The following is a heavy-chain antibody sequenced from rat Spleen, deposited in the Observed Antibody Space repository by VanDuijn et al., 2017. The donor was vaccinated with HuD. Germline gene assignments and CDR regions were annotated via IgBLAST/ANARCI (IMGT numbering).Heavy chain of an antibody. J-gene: IGHJ3*01. CDR3: ARPHGSYSNWFAY. D-gene: IGHD1-12*02. V-gene: IGHV5-25*01. Sequence: EVQLVESGGGLVQPGRSMKLSCAASGFTFSNYYMAWVRQAPTKGLEWVASISTGGGNTYYRDSVKGRFTISRDNAKSTLYLQMDSLRSEDTATYYCARPHGSYSNWFAYWGQGTLVTVSS. CDR1: GFTFSNYY. CDR2: ISTGGGNT.